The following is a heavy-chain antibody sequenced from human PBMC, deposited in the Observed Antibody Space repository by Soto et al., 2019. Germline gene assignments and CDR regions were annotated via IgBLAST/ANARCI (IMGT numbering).Heavy chain of an antibody. CDR2: IYYSGST. J-gene: IGHJ4*02. V-gene: IGHV4-39*01. Sequence: SETLSLTCTVSGGYISSSSYYCGWIRQSPGKGLEWIGSIYYSGSTYYDPSLRRRATRSVDTAKNQFSLKLSSVNAEDTAVYYCARHVLGPGEARDLCFGESPDYWGKGTLVSVSS. CDR3: ARHVLGPGEARDLCFGESPDY. D-gene: IGHD3-10*01. CDR1: GGYISSSSYY.